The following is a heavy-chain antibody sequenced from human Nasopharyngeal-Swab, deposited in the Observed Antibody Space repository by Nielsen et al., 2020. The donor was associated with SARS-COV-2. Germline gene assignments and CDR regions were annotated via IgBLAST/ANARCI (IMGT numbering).Heavy chain of an antibody. CDR1: GGSFSGSY. D-gene: IGHD3-9*01. CDR2: INHSGST. V-gene: IGHV4-34*01. J-gene: IGHJ6*02. Sequence: SEILSLTCAVYGGSFSGSYWGWIRQPPGKGPEWIAEINHSGSTNYNPSLKSRVTLSVDTSMNQVSLEVSSVTAADTAVYYCARAPYDVSTALYGGDYYNYYAMDVWGQGTTVTVSS. CDR3: ARAPYDVSTALYGGDYYNYYAMDV.